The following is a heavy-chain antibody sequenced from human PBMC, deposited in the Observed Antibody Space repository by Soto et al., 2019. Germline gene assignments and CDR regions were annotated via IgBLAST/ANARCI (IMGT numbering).Heavy chain of an antibody. V-gene: IGHV4-39*01. J-gene: IGHJ4*02. CDR3: ARHPTHVEITAYATHYFDS. Sequence: QLQLQESGPGLVKPSETLSLTCTVSGVSVTSSYSYWGWIRQPPGKGLEWIGSVYYTGNTNYKPSLESRVTISVDPSQNQFSLILSSVTAADTAVYFCARHPTHVEITAYATHYFDSWGQGTLITVSS. D-gene: IGHD2-21*01. CDR1: GVSVTSSYSY. CDR2: VYYTGNT.